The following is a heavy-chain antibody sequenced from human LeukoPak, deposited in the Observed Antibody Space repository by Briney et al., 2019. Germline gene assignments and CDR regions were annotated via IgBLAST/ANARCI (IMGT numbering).Heavy chain of an antibody. CDR3: ARVHYDFWSGYYSIDY. J-gene: IGHJ4*02. CDR2: IYYSGST. D-gene: IGHD3-3*01. Sequence: SETLSLTCTVSGGSISSGGYYWSWIRQHPGKGLEWIGYIYYSGSTHYNPSLKSRVTISVDTSKNQFSLKLSSVTAADTAVYYCARVHYDFWSGYYSIDYWGQGTLVTVSS. V-gene: IGHV4-31*03. CDR1: GGSISSGGYY.